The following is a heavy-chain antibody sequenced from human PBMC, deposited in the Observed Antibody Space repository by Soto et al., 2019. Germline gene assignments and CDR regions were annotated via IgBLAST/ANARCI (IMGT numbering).Heavy chain of an antibody. CDR2: ISAYNGNT. Sequence: ASVKVSCKASGYTFTSYGISWVRQAPGQGLEWMGWISAYNGNTNYAQKFQGRVTITADKSTSTAYMELSSLRSEDTAVYYCARYHITMVRGVPYYYGMDVWGQGTTVTVSS. J-gene: IGHJ6*02. CDR1: GYTFTSYG. V-gene: IGHV1-18*01. D-gene: IGHD3-10*01. CDR3: ARYHITMVRGVPYYYGMDV.